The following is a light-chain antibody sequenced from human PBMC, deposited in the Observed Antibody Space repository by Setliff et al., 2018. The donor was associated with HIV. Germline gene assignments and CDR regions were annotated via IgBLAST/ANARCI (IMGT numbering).Light chain of an antibody. Sequence: QSVLTQPASVSGSPGQSLIISCTGTSSDVGVYDYVSWYQHHPGKAPKLMIFDVSNRPSGVSNRFSGSKSGNTASLTISGLQTEYEADYYCSSYTNSNTEVFGTGTKVTVL. V-gene: IGLV2-14*03. CDR2: DVS. J-gene: IGLJ1*01. CDR3: SSYTNSNTEV. CDR1: SSDVGVYDY.